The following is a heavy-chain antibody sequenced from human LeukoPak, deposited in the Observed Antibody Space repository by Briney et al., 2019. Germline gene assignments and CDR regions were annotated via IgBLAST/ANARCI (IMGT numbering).Heavy chain of an antibody. V-gene: IGHV3-30*04. Sequence: PGRSLRLSCAASGFTFSSYAMHWVRQAPGKGLEWVAVISYDGSNKYYADSVKGRFTISRDNSKNTLYLQMNSLRAEDTAVYYCARVTLPSGVRYFDWLLPGDYWDQGTLVTVSS. J-gene: IGHJ4*02. CDR3: ARVTLPSGVRYFDWLLPGDY. D-gene: IGHD3-9*01. CDR1: GFTFSSYA. CDR2: ISYDGSNK.